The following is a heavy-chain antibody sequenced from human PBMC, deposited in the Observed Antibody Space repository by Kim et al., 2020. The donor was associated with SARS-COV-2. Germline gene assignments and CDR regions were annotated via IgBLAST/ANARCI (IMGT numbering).Heavy chain of an antibody. D-gene: IGHD2-2*01. CDR1: GGTFSSYA. CDR3: ARDRGLGYCSSTSCSSFDY. J-gene: IGHJ4*02. Sequence: SVKVSCKASGGTFSSYAISWVRQAPGQGLEWMGRIIPILGIANYAQKFQGRVTITADKSTSTAYMELSSLRSEDTAVYYCARDRGLGYCSSTSCSSFDYWGQGTLVTVSS. CDR2: IIPILGIA. V-gene: IGHV1-69*04.